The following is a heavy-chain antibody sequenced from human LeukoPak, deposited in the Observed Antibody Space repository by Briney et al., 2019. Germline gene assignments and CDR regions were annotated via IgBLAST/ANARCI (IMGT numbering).Heavy chain of an antibody. J-gene: IGHJ6*02. V-gene: IGHV1-69*13. D-gene: IGHD6-19*01. CDR1: GGTFSSYA. CDR2: IIPIFGTA. Sequence: RASVKVSCKASGGTFSSYAISWVRQAPGQGLEWMGGIIPIFGTANYAQKFQGRVTITADESTSTAYMELSSLRSEDTAVYYCARSLRGWHTGPTHYYYGMDVWGQGTTVTVSS. CDR3: ARSLRGWHTGPTHYYYGMDV.